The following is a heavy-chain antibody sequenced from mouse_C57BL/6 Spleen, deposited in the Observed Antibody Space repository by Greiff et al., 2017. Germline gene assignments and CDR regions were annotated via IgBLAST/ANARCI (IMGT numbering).Heavy chain of an antibody. CDR2: INPNNGGT. J-gene: IGHJ3*01. Sequence: EVQLQQSGPELVKPGASVKMSCKASGYTFTDYNMHWVKQSHGKSLEWIGYINPNNGGTSYNQKFKGKATLTVNKSSSTAYMELRSLTSEDSAVYYCARMNYGNLAWFAYWGQGTLVTVSA. CDR3: ARMNYGNLAWFAY. CDR1: GYTFTDYN. V-gene: IGHV1-22*01. D-gene: IGHD2-1*01.